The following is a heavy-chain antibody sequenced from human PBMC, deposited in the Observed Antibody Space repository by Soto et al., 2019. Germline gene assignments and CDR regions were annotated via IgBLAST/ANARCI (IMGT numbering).Heavy chain of an antibody. V-gene: IGHV3-33*01. D-gene: IGHD5-18*01. Sequence: PGGSLRLSCAASGFIFSSYGTDWVRPAPGTGLEWXAVIXXXGXNXXXAXXXXGRFTISRDNSKNALYLQINSLRAEDPAVYYGARGMGIQLWLFDYWGQGTLVTVSS. CDR1: GFIFSSYG. J-gene: IGHJ4*02. CDR3: ARGMGIQLWLFDY. CDR2: IXXXGXNX.